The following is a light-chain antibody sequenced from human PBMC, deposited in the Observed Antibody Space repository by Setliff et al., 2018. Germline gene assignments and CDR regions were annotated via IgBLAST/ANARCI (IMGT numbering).Light chain of an antibody. Sequence: QSALTQPASVSGSPGQSITISCTGSSSDVGRYNYVSWYQQHPGDVPKLLIYDVSKRHSSTSNRFSGSKSGNTASLTISGLQADDEADYYCNSFTTTSTYVFGSGTKV. J-gene: IGLJ1*01. CDR2: DVS. V-gene: IGLV2-14*03. CDR3: NSFTTTSTYV. CDR1: SSDVGRYNY.